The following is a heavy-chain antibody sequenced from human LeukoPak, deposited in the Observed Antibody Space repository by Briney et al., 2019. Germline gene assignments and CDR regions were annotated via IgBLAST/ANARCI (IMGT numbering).Heavy chain of an antibody. CDR1: TGSISSTAYY. V-gene: IGHV4-39*07. Sequence: SETLSLTCTVSTGSISSTAYYWAWIRQPPGKGLEWIGSIYYNGATYYNPSLKSRVIISSDASKNQFSLKLTSVTAADTAVYYCATPASEMATPSGADYWGQGTLVTVSS. CDR3: ATPASEMATPSGADY. CDR2: IYYNGAT. J-gene: IGHJ4*02. D-gene: IGHD5-24*01.